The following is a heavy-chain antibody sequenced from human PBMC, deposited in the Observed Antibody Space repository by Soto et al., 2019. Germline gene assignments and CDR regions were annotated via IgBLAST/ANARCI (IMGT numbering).Heavy chain of an antibody. CDR3: ARGDPLLWFGEKVYYGMDV. J-gene: IGHJ6*02. Sequence: QVQLQESGPGLVKPSETLSLTCTVSGGSISSYYWSWIRQPPGKGLEWIGYIYYSGSTNYNPSLTSQGPIAVDTSKNQYSLKLSSGTAAHTAVYYCARGDPLLWFGEKVYYGMDVWGQGTTVTVSS. CDR2: IYYSGST. D-gene: IGHD3-10*01. CDR1: GGSISSYY. V-gene: IGHV4-59*01.